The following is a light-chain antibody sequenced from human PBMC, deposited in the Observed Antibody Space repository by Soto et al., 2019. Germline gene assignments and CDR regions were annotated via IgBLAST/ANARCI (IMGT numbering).Light chain of an antibody. CDR1: QSISSY. J-gene: IGKJ1*01. CDR3: QQSCSTLWT. V-gene: IGKV1-39*01. Sequence: DIQMTRSPSSLSASVGDRVTITCRASQSISSYLNWYQQKPGKAPKLLIYAASSLQSGVPSRFSGSGSGTDFTLTISSLQPEDFATYYCQQSCSTLWTFGQGTKVDIK. CDR2: AAS.